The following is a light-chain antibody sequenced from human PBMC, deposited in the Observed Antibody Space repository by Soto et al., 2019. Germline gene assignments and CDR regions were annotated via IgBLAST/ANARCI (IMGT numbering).Light chain of an antibody. Sequence: DIQMTQSPSSLSASVGDRVTITCRASQGIANFLAWYQQKPGKVPRLLIYAASTLQSGVPSRFSGSGSGTDFTLTISSLQPEDVATYYCQKYNIAPFTFGPGTKVDIK. CDR3: QKYNIAPFT. V-gene: IGKV1-27*01. CDR1: QGIANF. J-gene: IGKJ3*01. CDR2: AAS.